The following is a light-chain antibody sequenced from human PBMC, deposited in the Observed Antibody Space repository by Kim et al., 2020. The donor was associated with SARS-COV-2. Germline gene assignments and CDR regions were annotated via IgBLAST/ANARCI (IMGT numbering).Light chain of an antibody. CDR1: INNH. CDR2: AAS. J-gene: IGKJ4*01. CDR3: QQYSTFPLT. Sequence: INNHLAWFQQKSGKAPKSLIYAASTLQGGVPSRFSGSGFGTDFTLTISSLQPEDFATYYCQQYSTFPLTFGGGTQVDIK. V-gene: IGKV1-16*01.